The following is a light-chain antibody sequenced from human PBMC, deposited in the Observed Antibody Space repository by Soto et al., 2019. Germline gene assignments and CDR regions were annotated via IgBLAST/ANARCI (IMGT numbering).Light chain of an antibody. Sequence: EVVLTQSPGTLSLSPGEGATLSCRASQSVSSNYFAWYQQKAGQAPRLLIYGISTRATGIPDRFSGSGSGTDFTLTISRLEPEDFALYYCQQRSNWPPWTFGQGTKVEIK. CDR3: QQRSNWPPWT. CDR1: QSVSSNY. V-gene: IGKV3D-20*02. CDR2: GIS. J-gene: IGKJ1*01.